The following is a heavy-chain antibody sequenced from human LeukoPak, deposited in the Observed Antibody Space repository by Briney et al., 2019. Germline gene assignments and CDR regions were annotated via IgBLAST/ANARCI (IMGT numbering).Heavy chain of an antibody. D-gene: IGHD3-10*01. J-gene: IGHJ4*02. CDR3: ARGLLWFGGHYFDY. CDR1: GGSISSGSYY. V-gene: IGHV4-61*02. Sequence: SETLSLTCTVSGGSISSGSYYWSWIRQPAGKGLEWIGRIYTSGSTNYNPSLKSRVTISVDTSKNQFSLKLSSVTAADTAVYYCARGLLWFGGHYFDYWGQGTLVTVSS. CDR2: IYTSGST.